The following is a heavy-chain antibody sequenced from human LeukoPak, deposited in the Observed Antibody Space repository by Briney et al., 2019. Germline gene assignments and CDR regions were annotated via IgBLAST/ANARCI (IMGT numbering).Heavy chain of an antibody. CDR3: ARGYCSGGSCYYYYYMDV. D-gene: IGHD2-15*01. Sequence: GGSLRLSCAASGFTFSTHAMTWVRQAPGKGLEWVANIKEDGSEKYYVDSVMGRFTISRDNAQNSLYLQMNSLRAEDTAVYYCARGYCSGGSCYYYYYMDVWGKGTTVTVSS. J-gene: IGHJ6*03. V-gene: IGHV3-7*01. CDR2: IKEDGSEK. CDR1: GFTFSTHA.